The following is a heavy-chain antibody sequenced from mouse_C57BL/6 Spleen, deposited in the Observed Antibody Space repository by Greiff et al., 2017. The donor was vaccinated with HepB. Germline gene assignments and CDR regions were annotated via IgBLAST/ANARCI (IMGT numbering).Heavy chain of an antibody. D-gene: IGHD2-4*01. J-gene: IGHJ3*01. CDR1: GFTFSSYA. Sequence: EVKLQESGGGLVKPGGSLKLSCAASGFTFSSYAMSWVRQTPEKRLEWVATISDGGSYTYYPDNVKGRFTISRDNAKNNLYLQMSHLKSEDTAMYYCARAGDYDYEFAYWGQGTLVTVSA. V-gene: IGHV5-4*03. CDR3: ARAGDYDYEFAY. CDR2: ISDGGSYT.